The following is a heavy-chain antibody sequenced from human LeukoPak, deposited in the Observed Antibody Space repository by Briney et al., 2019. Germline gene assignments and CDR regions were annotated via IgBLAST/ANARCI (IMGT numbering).Heavy chain of an antibody. D-gene: IGHD4-17*01. Sequence: GGSLRLSCAASGFTFSSYSMNWVRQAPGKGLEWVSYISSSGRTIYYADSVRGRFTISRDNAKNSLYLQMNSLRAEDTAVYYCAIDLYGDYVVDYWGQGTLVTVSS. CDR1: GFTFSSYS. CDR2: ISSSGRTI. V-gene: IGHV3-48*01. CDR3: AIDLYGDYVVDY. J-gene: IGHJ4*02.